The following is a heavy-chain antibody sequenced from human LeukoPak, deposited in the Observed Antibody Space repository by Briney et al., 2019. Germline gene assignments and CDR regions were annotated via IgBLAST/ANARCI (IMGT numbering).Heavy chain of an antibody. V-gene: IGHV4-61*01. J-gene: IGHJ5*02. CDR1: GGSVSSGTYY. Sequence: PSETLSLTCTVSGGSVSSGTYYWSWIRQPPGKGLEWIGFIYRSGSTNYNPSLKSRVTISLDTSKNQFSLNLSSVTAADSAVYYCAREDSGATTAWGQGTLVTVSS. CDR3: AREDSGATTA. D-gene: IGHD1-26*01. CDR2: IYRSGST.